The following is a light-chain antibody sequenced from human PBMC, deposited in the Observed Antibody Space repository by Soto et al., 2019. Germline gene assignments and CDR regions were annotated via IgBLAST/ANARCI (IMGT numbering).Light chain of an antibody. CDR1: QSVSSN. CDR3: XXXXXXWX. V-gene: IGKV3-15*01. J-gene: IGKJ1*01. Sequence: EIVMTQSPATLSVSPGERATLSCRASQSVSSNVAWYQQRPGQAPRLLIYRASTRATGIPARFSGSGSGTEFTLTISSLQSEDFAXXXXXXXXXXWXFGQGTKVDIK. CDR2: RAS.